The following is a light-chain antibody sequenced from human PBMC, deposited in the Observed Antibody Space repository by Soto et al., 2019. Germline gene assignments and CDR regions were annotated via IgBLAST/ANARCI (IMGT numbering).Light chain of an antibody. CDR3: QQYNSYLWT. CDR1: QSIANNY. Sequence: VALTQSPGTLSLSPGARATLSCRASQSIANNYLTWYQQKPGQAPRLLIYGASTRAPGFPARFSGSGSGTDFTLTISSLQSEDFAVYYCQQYNSYLWTFGQGTKVDIK. V-gene: IGKV3-20*01. CDR2: GAS. J-gene: IGKJ1*01.